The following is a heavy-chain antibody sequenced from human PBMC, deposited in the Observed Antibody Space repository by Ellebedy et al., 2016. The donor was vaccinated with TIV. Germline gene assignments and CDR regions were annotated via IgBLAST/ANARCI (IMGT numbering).Heavy chain of an antibody. CDR3: AKPFSGGRADADY. V-gene: IGHV3-33*06. J-gene: IGHJ4*02. Sequence: GGSLRLSXAASGFTFSSYGMHWVRQAPGKGLEWVAVIWYDGSNKYYADSVKGRFTISRDNSKNTLYLQMNSLRAEDTAVYYCAKPFSGGRADADYWGQGTLVTVSS. CDR2: IWYDGSNK. D-gene: IGHD3-3*02. CDR1: GFTFSSYG.